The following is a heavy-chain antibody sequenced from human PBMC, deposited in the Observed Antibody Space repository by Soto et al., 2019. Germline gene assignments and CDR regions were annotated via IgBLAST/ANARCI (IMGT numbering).Heavy chain of an antibody. CDR3: ARGVGWLLRGWFDP. CDR2: INHSGST. CDR1: GASFSGYY. D-gene: IGHD3-22*01. J-gene: IGHJ5*02. V-gene: IGHV4-34*01. Sequence: SETLSLTCAVYGASFSGYYWSWIRQPPGKGLEWIGEINHSGSTNYNPSLKSRVTISVDTSKNQFSLKLSSVTAADTAVYYCARGVGWLLRGWFDPWGQGTLVTVSS.